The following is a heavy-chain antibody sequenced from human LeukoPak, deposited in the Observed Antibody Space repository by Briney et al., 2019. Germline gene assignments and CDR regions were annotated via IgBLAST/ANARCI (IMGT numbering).Heavy chain of an antibody. CDR1: GGSVNSGSYY. J-gene: IGHJ6*02. D-gene: IGHD3-22*01. CDR3: AGGYDSSGYYLNDYYYYGMDV. CDR2: TRNKANSYTT. Sequence: LSLTCTVSGGSVNSGSYYRSWIRQAPGKGLEWVGRTRNKANSYTTEYAASVKGRFTISRDDSKNSLYLQMNSLKTEDTAVYYCAGGYDSSGYYLNDYYYYGMDVWGQGTTVTVSS. V-gene: IGHV3-72*01.